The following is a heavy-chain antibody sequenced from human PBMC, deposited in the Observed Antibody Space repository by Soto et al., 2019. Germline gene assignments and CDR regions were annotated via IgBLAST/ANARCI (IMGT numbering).Heavy chain of an antibody. CDR2: ITYHRING. Sequence: GGSMRLARLASGFIFGSYAVHWVRQAPGKRLHWLAVITYHRINGYYAASVRGRFAISRDNSTTTLYLQMNSLIPSDTAVYYCSRAFRWSYLHFDYWGQGTLVTVSS. J-gene: IGHJ4*02. V-gene: IGHV3-30*09. CDR1: GFIFGSYA. CDR3: SRAFRWSYLHFDY. D-gene: IGHD1-26*01.